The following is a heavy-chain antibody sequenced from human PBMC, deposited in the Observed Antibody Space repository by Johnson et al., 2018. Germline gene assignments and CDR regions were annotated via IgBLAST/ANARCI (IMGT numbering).Heavy chain of an antibody. CDR1: GGSISSSNFY. Sequence: QVQLQESGPGLVKPSETLSLTYTVSGGSISSSNFYWGWIRQPPGKGLEWIGHICYGGTTYYNPSLKSRVTISVDTSNNHFSLKLPTVTAADTAVFYCATSTVRITMVRGALGVWGKGTTVTVSS. V-gene: IGHV4-39*07. CDR2: ICYGGTT. CDR3: ATSTVRITMVRGALGV. D-gene: IGHD3-10*01. J-gene: IGHJ6*04.